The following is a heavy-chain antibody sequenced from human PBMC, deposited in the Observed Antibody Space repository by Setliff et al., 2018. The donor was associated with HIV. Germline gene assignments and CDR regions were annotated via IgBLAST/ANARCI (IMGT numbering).Heavy chain of an antibody. CDR3: ARVVGAYYDSSGYYYSYYFDY. J-gene: IGHJ4*02. V-gene: IGHV3-23*01. D-gene: IGHD3-22*01. CDR1: GFSFDTYA. CDR2: IDGSGGST. Sequence: PGGSLRLSCVASGFSFDTYAMNWVRQAPGKGLEWVSAIDGSGGSTYYADSVKGRFTISRDNAKNSLYLQMNSLRAEDTAVYYCARVVGAYYDSSGYYYSYYFDYWGQGTLVTVSS.